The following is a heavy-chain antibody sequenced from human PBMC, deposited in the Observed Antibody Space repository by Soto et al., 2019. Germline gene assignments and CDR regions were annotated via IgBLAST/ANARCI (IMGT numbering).Heavy chain of an antibody. D-gene: IGHD3-22*01. J-gene: IGHJ4*02. CDR2: ISAYNGNA. CDR3: AREGYFDSRGYYGPDF. Sequence: GASVKVSCKASGYTFTTFSITWVRQALGQGLEWLGWISAYNGNAHYEEKLQGRVTMTTDTSTSTAYMELKSLRSDDTAVYYCAREGYFDSRGYYGPDFWGQGTLVTVSS. V-gene: IGHV1-18*01. CDR1: GYTFTTFS.